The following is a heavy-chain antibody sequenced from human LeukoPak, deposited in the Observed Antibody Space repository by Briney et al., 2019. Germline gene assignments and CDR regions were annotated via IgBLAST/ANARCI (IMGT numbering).Heavy chain of an antibody. CDR2: IYYSGGT. CDR3: ARAVGSCSGGSCYVFDY. J-gene: IGHJ4*02. Sequence: SETLSLTCSVSGGSFSSYYWSWIRQPPGKGLEWIGYIYYSGGTYDNPSLKSRVTISRDTSKKQFSLKLSSVTAADTAVYYCARAVGSCSGGSCYVFDYWGQGTLVTVSS. D-gene: IGHD2-15*01. CDR1: GGSFSSYY. V-gene: IGHV4-59*01.